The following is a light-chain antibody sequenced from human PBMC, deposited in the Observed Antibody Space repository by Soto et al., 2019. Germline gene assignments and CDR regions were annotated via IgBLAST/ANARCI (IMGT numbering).Light chain of an antibody. CDR1: QSVSSN. CDR2: GAS. Sequence: EIVMTQSPATLSVSPGERATLSCRASQSVSSNVAWYQQKPGQAPRLLIYGASTRATGIPARFSDSGSGTEFTLTISSLQSEDFAVYYCQQYNNWPLYTFGQGTKLEIK. J-gene: IGKJ2*01. CDR3: QQYNNWPLYT. V-gene: IGKV3-15*01.